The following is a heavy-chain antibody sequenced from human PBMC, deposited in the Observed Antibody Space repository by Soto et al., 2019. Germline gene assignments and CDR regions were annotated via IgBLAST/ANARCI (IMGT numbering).Heavy chain of an antibody. CDR1: GFRFSAYA. CDR3: AKDYGDYNFNYGMDV. CDR2: ISYEGSNR. D-gene: IGHD4-17*01. V-gene: IGHV3-30*18. Sequence: GGSLGLSCAASGFRFSAYAMHWVRQAPGKGLEWVAVISYEGSNRFYADSVKGRFTVSRDNSKNMVYLQMNSLRGEDTAVFYCAKDYGDYNFNYGMDVWGQGTTVTVSS. J-gene: IGHJ6*02.